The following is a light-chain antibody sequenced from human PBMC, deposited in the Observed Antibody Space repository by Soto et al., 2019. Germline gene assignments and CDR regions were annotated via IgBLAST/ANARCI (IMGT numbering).Light chain of an antibody. CDR3: QQSYSTPLT. V-gene: IGKV1-5*03. CDR1: QSISSW. CDR2: KAS. Sequence: DIQLTQSPSTLSASVGDRVTLTCRASQSISSWLAWYQQKPGKAPNLLIYKASSLQSGVPSRFSGSGSGTDFTLTISSLQPEDFATYYCQQSYSTPLTFGGGTKVDIK. J-gene: IGKJ4*01.